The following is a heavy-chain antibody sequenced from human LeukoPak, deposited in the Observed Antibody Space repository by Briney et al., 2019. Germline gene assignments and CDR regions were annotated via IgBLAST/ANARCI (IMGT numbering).Heavy chain of an antibody. V-gene: IGHV3-23*01. CDR1: GFTFSSYA. D-gene: IGHD3/OR15-3a*01. CDR3: AKEDWLLSSNYYYYYMDV. Sequence: GGPLRLSCAASGFTFSSYAMSWVRQAPGKGLEWVSAISGSGGSTYYADSVKGRFTISRDNSKNTLYLQMNSLRAEDTAVYYCAKEDWLLSSNYYYYYMDVWGKGTTVTVSS. J-gene: IGHJ6*03. CDR2: ISGSGGST.